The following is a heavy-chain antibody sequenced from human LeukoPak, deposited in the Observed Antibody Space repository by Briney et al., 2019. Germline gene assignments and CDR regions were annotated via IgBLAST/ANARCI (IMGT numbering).Heavy chain of an antibody. CDR1: GFTFSSYG. D-gene: IGHD6-19*01. V-gene: IGHV3-30*18. Sequence: PGRSLRLSCAASGFTFSSYGMHWVRQAPGKGLEWVAVISYDGSNKYYADSVKGRFTISRDNSKNTLYLQMNSLRAEDTAVYYCAKDTGLKSRIAVAGSPPGNYWGQGTLVTVSS. CDR3: AKDTGLKSRIAVAGSPPGNY. CDR2: ISYDGSNK. J-gene: IGHJ4*02.